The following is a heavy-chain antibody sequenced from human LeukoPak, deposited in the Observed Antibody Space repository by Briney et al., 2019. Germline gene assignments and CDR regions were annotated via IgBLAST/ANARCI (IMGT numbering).Heavy chain of an antibody. Sequence: PGGPLRLFCRPSRFRFGSFWMTWAPQAPGKGLEGGARMNQGGSEKYYVDTLKGRFTISRHNPKNSLYLQMNSLRAEHTAVYYCARSPGWYPFPDYWGQGALVTVSS. J-gene: IGHJ4*02. V-gene: IGHV3-7*01. CDR1: RFRFGSFW. CDR2: MNQGGSEK. CDR3: ARSPGWYPFPDY. D-gene: IGHD6-19*01.